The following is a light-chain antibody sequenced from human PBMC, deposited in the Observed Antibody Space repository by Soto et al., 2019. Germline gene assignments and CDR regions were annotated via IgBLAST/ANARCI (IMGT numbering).Light chain of an antibody. CDR3: SSKRGSTGV. CDR1: SSDVGGYDY. Sequence: QSVLTQPASVSGSPGQTITISCTGTSSDVGGYDYVSWHQQHPGKAPKLMIYDVSKRPSGVSNRFSGSKSGNTASLTISGLQAEYEADYYCSSKRGSTGVFGTGTKVTVL. CDR2: DVS. J-gene: IGLJ1*01. V-gene: IGLV2-14*01.